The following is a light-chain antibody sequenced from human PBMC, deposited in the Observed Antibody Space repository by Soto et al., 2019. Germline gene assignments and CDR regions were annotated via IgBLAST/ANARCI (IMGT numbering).Light chain of an antibody. CDR3: RTTYNTLKLT. Sequence: DIKMTHSPSSLSASVGDRVTITCRGSQTISNYLQWYQQKSWQAPKLLVYAASILHSGVPSRFSGSGSGTDLTLTIKSLQPEDFATYYCRTTYNTLKLTFGQGTKVHIX. J-gene: IGKJ1*01. CDR2: AAS. CDR1: QTISNY. V-gene: IGKV1-39*01.